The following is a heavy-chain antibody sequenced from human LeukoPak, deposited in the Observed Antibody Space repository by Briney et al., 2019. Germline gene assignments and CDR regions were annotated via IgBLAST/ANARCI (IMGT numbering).Heavy chain of an antibody. CDR3: ARFGSYFEY. CDR1: GGSINNYY. V-gene: IGHV4-59*12. D-gene: IGHD3-10*01. J-gene: IGHJ4*02. CDR2: IYYSGSN. Sequence: SETLSLTCTVSGGSINNYYWSWIRQPPGKGLEWIGHIYYSGSNKNNPSLKSRVTMTVDTSKNQFSLELTSVTAADTAMYFCARFGSYFEYWGQGILVTVSS.